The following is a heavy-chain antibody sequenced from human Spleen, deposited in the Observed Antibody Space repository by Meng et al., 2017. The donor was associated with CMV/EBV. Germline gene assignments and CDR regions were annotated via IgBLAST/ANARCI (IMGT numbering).Heavy chain of an antibody. J-gene: IGHJ4*02. CDR3: ARHSTEATISDY. Sequence: GGSLRLSCAASGFTFSDAWMNWVRQAPGKGLEWVSSISTSSAVIYYADSVKGRFTTSREDGKNSVYLQMNSLRAEETAVYYCARHSTEATISDYWGQGTLVTVSS. CDR1: GFTFSDAW. D-gene: IGHD5-12*01. V-gene: IGHV3-69-1*01. CDR2: ISTSSAVI.